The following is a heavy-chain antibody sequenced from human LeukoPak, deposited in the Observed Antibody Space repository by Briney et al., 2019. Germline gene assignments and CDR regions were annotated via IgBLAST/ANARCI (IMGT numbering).Heavy chain of an antibody. V-gene: IGHV3-23*01. CDR3: AKAASGNWNDVSDY. Sequence: GGSLRLSCAASGFTFSSWIRQAPGKGLEWVSTISGSGGSRSYADSVKGRFTISRDNSKNTLYLQMNSLRAEDTAVYYCAKAASGNWNDVSDYWGQGTLVTVSS. J-gene: IGHJ4*02. D-gene: IGHD1-20*01. CDR1: GFTFSS. CDR2: ISGSGGSR.